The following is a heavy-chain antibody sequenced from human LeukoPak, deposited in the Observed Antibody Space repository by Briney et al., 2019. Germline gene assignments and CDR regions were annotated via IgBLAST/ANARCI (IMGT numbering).Heavy chain of an antibody. CDR1: GITFSSHS. V-gene: IGHV3-48*04. CDR2: ISSSGRNI. Sequence: GGSLRLSCAASGITFSSHSMNWVRQAPGKGLEWVSYISSSGRNIYYADSVKGRFTISRDNAKNSLYLQMNSLRAEDTAVYYCARDLVQLWSKDYWGQGTLVTVSS. CDR3: ARDLVQLWSKDY. J-gene: IGHJ4*02. D-gene: IGHD5-18*01.